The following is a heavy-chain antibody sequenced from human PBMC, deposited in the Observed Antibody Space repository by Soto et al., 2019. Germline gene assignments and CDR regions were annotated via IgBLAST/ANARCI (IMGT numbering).Heavy chain of an antibody. V-gene: IGHV1-18*01. Sequence: QVQLVQSGAEVKKPGASVKVYCKASGYTFTNYGISWVRQAPGQGLEWMGWISANNGNTNYEQKLQGRGTMTTDTSTSTPYMELSSLRSDDTAVYYCARYRGTYALDYWGQGTLVTVSS. J-gene: IGHJ4*02. CDR1: GYTFTNYG. CDR3: ARYRGTYALDY. D-gene: IGHD3-10*01. CDR2: ISANNGNT.